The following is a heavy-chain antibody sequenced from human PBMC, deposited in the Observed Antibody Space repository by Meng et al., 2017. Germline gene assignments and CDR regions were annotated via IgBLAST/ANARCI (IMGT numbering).Heavy chain of an antibody. CDR3: ARTAYCGGDCYDAFDI. CDR2: IYPGDSDT. J-gene: IGHJ3*02. D-gene: IGHD2-21*02. Sequence: GESLKISCKGSGYSFTSYWIGWVRPMPGKGLEWMGIIYPGDSDTRYSPSFQGQVTISADKSISTAYLQVSSLKASDTAMYSCARTAYCGGDCYDAFDIWGQGTMVTVSS. CDR1: GYSFTSYW. V-gene: IGHV5-51*01.